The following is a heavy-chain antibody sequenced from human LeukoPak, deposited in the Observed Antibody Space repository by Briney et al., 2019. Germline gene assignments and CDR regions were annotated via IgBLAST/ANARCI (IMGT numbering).Heavy chain of an antibody. V-gene: IGHV1-69*04. CDR3: ARSRAGWLRSWFDP. J-gene: IGHJ5*02. CDR2: IIPIFGIA. D-gene: IGHD5-12*01. CDR1: GGTFSSYA. Sequence: ASVKVSCKASGGTFSSYAISWVRQAPGQGLEWMGRIIPIFGIANYAQKFQGRVTITADKSTSTAYMELSSLRSEDTAVYYCARSRAGWLRSWFDPWGQGTLVTVSS.